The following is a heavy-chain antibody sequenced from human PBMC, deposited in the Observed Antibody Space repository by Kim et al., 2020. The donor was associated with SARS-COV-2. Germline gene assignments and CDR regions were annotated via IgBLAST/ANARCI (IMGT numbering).Heavy chain of an antibody. Sequence: GGSLRLSCAASGFTFDDYGMSWVRQAPGKGLEWVSGINWNGGSTGYADSVKGRFTISRDNAKKSLYLQMNSLRAEDTALYYCARVIGSNYYYGMDVWGQGTTVTVSS. V-gene: IGHV3-20*04. J-gene: IGHJ6*02. CDR1: GFTFDDYG. CDR2: INWNGGST. D-gene: IGHD6-13*01. CDR3: ARVIGSNYYYGMDV.